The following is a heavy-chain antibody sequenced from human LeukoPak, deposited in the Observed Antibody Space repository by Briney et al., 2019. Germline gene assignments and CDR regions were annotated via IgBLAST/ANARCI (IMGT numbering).Heavy chain of an antibody. CDR2: IYYSGST. V-gene: IGHV4-39*01. D-gene: IGHD6-13*01. CDR1: GGSISSYY. CDR3: ARLTAYSSSWFFDY. Sequence: SETLSLTCTVSGGSISSYYWGWIRQPPGKGLEWIGSIYYSGSTYYNPSLKSRVTISVDTSKNQFSLKLSSVTAADTAVYYCARLTAYSSSWFFDYWGQGTLVTVSS. J-gene: IGHJ4*02.